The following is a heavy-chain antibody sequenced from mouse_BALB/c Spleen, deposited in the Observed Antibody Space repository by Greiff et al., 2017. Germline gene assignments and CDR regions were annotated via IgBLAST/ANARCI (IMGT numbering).Heavy chain of an antibody. D-gene: IGHD2-4*01. CDR3: AREEGIYYDYGGYAMDY. CDR1: GFSLTSYG. Sequence: VQLKESGPGLVAPSQSLSITCTVSGFSLTSYGVHWVRQPPGKGLEWLGVIWAGGSTNYNSALMSRLSISKDNSKSQVFLKMNSLQTDDTAMYYCAREEGIYYDYGGYAMDYWGQGTSVTVSS. CDR2: IWAGGST. J-gene: IGHJ4*01. V-gene: IGHV2-9*02.